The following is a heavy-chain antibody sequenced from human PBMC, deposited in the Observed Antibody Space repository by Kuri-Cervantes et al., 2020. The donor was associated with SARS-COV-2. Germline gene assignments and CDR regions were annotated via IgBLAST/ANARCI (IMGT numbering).Heavy chain of an antibody. CDR2: ITWDGGTT. D-gene: IGHD4-11*01. V-gene: IGHV3-43D*03. CDR1: GFTFDDYG. J-gene: IGHJ3*02. Sequence: GGSLRLSCAASGFTFDDYGMSWVRQAQGKGLEWVSLITWDGGTTYYADSVKGRFTISRDNSKNSLYLQMTSLRAEDTAVYYCARDGEVTTHYGAAFDIWGQGTMVTVSS. CDR3: ARDGEVTTHYGAAFDI.